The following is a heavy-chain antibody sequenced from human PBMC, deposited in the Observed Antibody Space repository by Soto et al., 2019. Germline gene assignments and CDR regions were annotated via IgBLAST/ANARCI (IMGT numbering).Heavy chain of an antibody. Sequence: ASVEVSCKASGYTFTSYYMHCVRQAPGQGLEWMGIINPSGGSTSYAQKFQGRVTMTRDTSTSTVYMELSSLRSEDTAVYYCARGEAVAGTLNYYGMDVWGQGTTVTVSS. J-gene: IGHJ6*02. CDR1: GYTFTSYY. V-gene: IGHV1-46*01. D-gene: IGHD6-19*01. CDR2: INPSGGST. CDR3: ARGEAVAGTLNYYGMDV.